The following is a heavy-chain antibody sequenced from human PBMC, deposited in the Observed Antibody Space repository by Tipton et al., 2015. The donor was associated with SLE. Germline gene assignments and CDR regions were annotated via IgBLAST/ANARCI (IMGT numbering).Heavy chain of an antibody. Sequence: SLRLSCAASGFIFSSYWMHWVRQGPGKGLVWVSRINSDGSSTRYADTVKGRFTISRDNAKNTLYLQMNSLRVEDTAVYYCARAEETKKYFDIWGRGTLVTVSS. V-gene: IGHV3-74*01. CDR3: ARAEETKKYFDI. D-gene: IGHD1-1*01. CDR1: GFIFSSYW. J-gene: IGHJ2*01. CDR2: INSDGSST.